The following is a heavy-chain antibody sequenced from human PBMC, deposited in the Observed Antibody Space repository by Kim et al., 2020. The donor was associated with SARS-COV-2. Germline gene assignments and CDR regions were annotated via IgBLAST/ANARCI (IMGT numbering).Heavy chain of an antibody. D-gene: IGHD3-10*01. CDR3: ARQDLLRWSGDGKLLGSVLS. CDR1: GDSITTTDTS. V-gene: IGHV4-39*02. J-gene: IGHJ5*02. CDR2: IISSGHT. Sequence: SETLSLTCSVSGDSITTTDTSWAWIRQPAGKGLEWIGTIISSGHTYKNPALKSRVTISLDTSRNHFSLNIISVTAADTATYFCARQDLLRWSGDGKLLGSVLSWGQGALVTVSS.